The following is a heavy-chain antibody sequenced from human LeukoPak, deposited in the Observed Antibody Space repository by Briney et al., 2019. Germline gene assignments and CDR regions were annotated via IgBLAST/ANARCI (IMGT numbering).Heavy chain of an antibody. CDR2: VDPEDGET. D-gene: IGHD1-26*01. J-gene: IGHJ4*02. Sequence: ASVKVSCKVSGYTSTDYYMHWVQQAPGKGLEWMGLVDPEDGETIYAEKFQGRVTITADTSTDTAYMELSSLRSEDTAVYYCATGSSGSPSYFDYWGQGTLVTVSS. CDR1: GYTSTDYY. CDR3: ATGSSGSPSYFDY. V-gene: IGHV1-69-2*01.